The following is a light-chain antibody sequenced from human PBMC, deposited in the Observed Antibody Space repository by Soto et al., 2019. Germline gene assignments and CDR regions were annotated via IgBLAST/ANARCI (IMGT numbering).Light chain of an antibody. V-gene: IGKV1-5*01. Sequence: QFNQSPSNLSASVGDRVSINCRARQRISTWFAWYQQKPGKAPKLLIFDASSLESRVSSRFSGRGSGTQFTLTISSLQPDDFATYYCQQYSTYPWTFGQGAKVEFK. CDR1: QRISTW. CDR2: DAS. CDR3: QQYSTYPWT. J-gene: IGKJ1*01.